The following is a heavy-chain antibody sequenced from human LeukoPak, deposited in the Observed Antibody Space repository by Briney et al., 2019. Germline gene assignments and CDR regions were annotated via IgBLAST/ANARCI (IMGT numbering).Heavy chain of an antibody. V-gene: IGHV4-34*01. Sequence: SETLSLTCAVYGGSLSGYYWSWIRQPPGKGLEWIGEINHSGSTNYNPSLKSRVTISVDTSKNQFSLKLSSVTAADTAVYYCAREGLGGWGQGTLVTVSS. CDR3: AREGLGG. J-gene: IGHJ4*02. CDR2: INHSGST. CDR1: GGSLSGYY. D-gene: IGHD3-16*01.